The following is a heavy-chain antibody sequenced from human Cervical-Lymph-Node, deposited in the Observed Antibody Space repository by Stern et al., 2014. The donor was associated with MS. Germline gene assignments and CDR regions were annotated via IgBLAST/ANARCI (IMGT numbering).Heavy chain of an antibody. J-gene: IGHJ4*02. CDR1: GYTFTSYG. CDR2: ISIYTGNT. Sequence: QVQLVQSGAEVKKPGASVKVSCRASGYTFTSYGIAWVRQAPGQGLEWVGWISIYTGNTNSAQKFQGRVTMTTDTSTNTAYMELRSLRSDDTAVYYCARDRGFGDPNDFWGQGTLVTVSS. D-gene: IGHD4-17*01. V-gene: IGHV1-18*01. CDR3: ARDRGFGDPNDF.